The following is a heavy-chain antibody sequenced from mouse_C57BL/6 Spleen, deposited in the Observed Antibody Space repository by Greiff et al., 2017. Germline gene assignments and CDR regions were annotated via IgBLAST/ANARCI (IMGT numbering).Heavy chain of an antibody. CDR1: GFSLTSYG. CDR2: IWSDGSP. V-gene: IGHV2-6*03. CDR3: ARPGSSGYYFDY. Sequence: VKLVESGPGLVAPSQSLSITCTVSGFSLTSYGVHWVRQPPGKGLEWLVVIWSDGSPTSNSALESRLSISKDNSNSQVFLKMNSLQPDDTAMYYCARPGSSGYYFDYWGQGTTLTVSS. J-gene: IGHJ2*01. D-gene: IGHD3-2*02.